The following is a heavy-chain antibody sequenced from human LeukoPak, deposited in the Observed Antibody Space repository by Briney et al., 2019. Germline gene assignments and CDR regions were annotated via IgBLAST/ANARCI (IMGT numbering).Heavy chain of an antibody. CDR1: GFTFSSYA. CDR2: ISGSGAST. J-gene: IGHJ4*02. Sequence: PGGSLRLSCAASGFTFSSYAMSWVRQAPGKGLEWVSDISGSGASTYYADSVKGRFTISRDNSKNTLYLQMNSLRAEDTAVYFCARDKGGMVPFDYWGQGTLVTVSS. D-gene: IGHD3-10*01. V-gene: IGHV3-23*01. CDR3: ARDKGGMVPFDY.